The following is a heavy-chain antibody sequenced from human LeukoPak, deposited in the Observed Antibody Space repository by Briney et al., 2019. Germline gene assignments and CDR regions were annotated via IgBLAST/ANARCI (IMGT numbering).Heavy chain of an antibody. D-gene: IGHD6-13*01. CDR2: IYYSGTT. Sequence: SETLSLTCTVSGGSISSSPYYWGWIRQPPGKGLEWIGSIYYSGTTHYNPSLESRVTISVDTSKNQFSLKLASVTAADTAVYYCARAPGVEAEEATNYYYYYYMDVWGKGTTVTISS. CDR3: ARAPGVEAEEATNYYYYYYMDV. CDR1: GGSISSSPYY. J-gene: IGHJ6*03. V-gene: IGHV4-39*07.